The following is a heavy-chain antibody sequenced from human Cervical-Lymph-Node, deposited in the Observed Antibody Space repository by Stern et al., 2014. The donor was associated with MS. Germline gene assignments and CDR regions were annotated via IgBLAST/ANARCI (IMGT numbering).Heavy chain of an antibody. J-gene: IGHJ1*01. Sequence: VQLLQSGSELKKPGASVTVSCKASGYTFTSIGMNWVRQAPGQGPEWMGWINTVTENPTYAQGFAGRFVFSLETSASTAYLQITSLKAEDTAVYYCTRVGVSGYRYFQHWGQGTLVTVSS. CDR3: TRVGVSGYRYFQH. CDR1: GYTFTSIG. V-gene: IGHV7-4-1*02. D-gene: IGHD2-2*02. CDR2: INTVTENP.